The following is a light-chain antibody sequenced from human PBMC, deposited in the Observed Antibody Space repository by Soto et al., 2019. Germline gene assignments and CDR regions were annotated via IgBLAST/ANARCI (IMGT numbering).Light chain of an antibody. CDR3: QQRNDWPIT. CDR2: GAS. V-gene: IGKV3-11*01. CDR1: QSVDSH. J-gene: IGKJ5*01. Sequence: EIVLTQSPASLSLSPGERATLSCRASQSVDSHLVWYQQKPGQAPRILIFGASNRATGIPARFSGSGSGTDFTLAINRLEPDDFAVYYCQQRNDWPITFGQGTRLEIK.